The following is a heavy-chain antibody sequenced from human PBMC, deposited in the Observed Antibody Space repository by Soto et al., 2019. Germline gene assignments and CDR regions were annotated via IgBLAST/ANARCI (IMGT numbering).Heavy chain of an antibody. D-gene: IGHD2-8*02. Sequence: QVQLVESGGGVVQPGRSLRLSCAVSGFTVSTFGMHWVRQAPGKGLEWVAVISRDGNTKFYADSVKGRFTISSDNSRNTLFLEMNSLRGDDMAVYYCTGEVASGYWGQGTLVTVSS. J-gene: IGHJ4*02. V-gene: IGHV3-30*03. CDR1: GFTVSTFG. CDR3: TGEVASGY. CDR2: ISRDGNTK.